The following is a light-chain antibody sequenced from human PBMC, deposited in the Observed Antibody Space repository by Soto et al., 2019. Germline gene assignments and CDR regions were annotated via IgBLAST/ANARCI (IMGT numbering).Light chain of an antibody. Sequence: EIVLTQSPATLSLSPGERATLSCRASQSVSSYLAWYQQKPGQAPRLLIYDASNRATGIPARFSGSRSGTDLTLTISSLEPEDFAVYYCQQRSNWPRTFGQGTKVEIK. J-gene: IGKJ1*01. CDR2: DAS. CDR3: QQRSNWPRT. CDR1: QSVSSY. V-gene: IGKV3-11*01.